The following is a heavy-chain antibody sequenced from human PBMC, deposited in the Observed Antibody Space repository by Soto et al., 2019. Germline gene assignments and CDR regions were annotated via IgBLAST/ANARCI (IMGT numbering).Heavy chain of an antibody. D-gene: IGHD2-15*01. V-gene: IGHV4-39*01. CDR1: GVSISSSSYS. CDR2: FYYSGST. Sequence: SDTLCLTCTVSGVSISSSSYSWVLIRQPPGKGPEWIGTFYYSGSTYYNPSLKSRVTISVDTTKNQFFLKLNSVTAADTAVYYCARLQGDGSDKRCSGHYAIDVWGPWSPATV. CDR3: ARLQGDGSDKRCSGHYAIDV. J-gene: IGHJ6*02.